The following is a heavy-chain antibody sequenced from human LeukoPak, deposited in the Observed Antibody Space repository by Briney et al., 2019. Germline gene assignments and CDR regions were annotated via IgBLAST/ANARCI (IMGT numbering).Heavy chain of an antibody. Sequence: GGSLRLSCAASGFTFSSYAMSWVRQAPGKGLEWVSAISGSGGSTYYADSVKGRFTISRDNSKNTLYLQMNSLRAEDTAVYYCATLRGYYYDSSGNGMDVWGQGTTVTVSS. D-gene: IGHD3-22*01. V-gene: IGHV3-23*01. CDR3: ATLRGYYYDSSGNGMDV. J-gene: IGHJ6*02. CDR2: ISGSGGST. CDR1: GFTFSSYA.